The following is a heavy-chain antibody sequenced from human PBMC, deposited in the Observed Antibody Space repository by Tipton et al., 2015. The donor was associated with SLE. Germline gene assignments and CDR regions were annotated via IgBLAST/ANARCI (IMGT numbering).Heavy chain of an antibody. CDR1: GFFFGCYW. J-gene: IGHJ4*02. CDR2: IKYDGSEI. D-gene: IGHD6-13*01. CDR3: ARSWYLDY. V-gene: IGHV3-7*01. Sequence: SLRLSCAPSGFFFGCYWMTWVRPAPGKGLEGVANIKYDGSEIYYADSVKGRFTISRNNTKNSLSLQMNNLRVEDTAVYYCARSWYLDYWGQGTLVTVSS.